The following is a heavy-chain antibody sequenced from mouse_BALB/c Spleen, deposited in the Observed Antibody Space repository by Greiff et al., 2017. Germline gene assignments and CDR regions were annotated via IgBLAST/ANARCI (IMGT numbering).Heavy chain of an antibody. CDR1: GFTFTDYY. V-gene: IGHV7-3*02. CDR2: IRNKANGYTT. CDR3: AREKGWGAMDY. J-gene: IGHJ4*01. Sequence: EVKLVESGGGLVQPGGSLRLSCATSGFTFTDYYMSWVRQPPGKALEWLGFIRNKANGYTTEYSASVKGRFTISRDNSQSILYLQMNTLRAEDSATYYCAREKGWGAMDYWGQGTSVTVSS. D-gene: IGHD2-3*01.